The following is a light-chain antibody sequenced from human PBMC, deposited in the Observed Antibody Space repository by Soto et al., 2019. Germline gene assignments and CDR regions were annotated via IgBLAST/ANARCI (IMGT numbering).Light chain of an antibody. Sequence: DIHMTQSPSTLSASVGDRVIITCRASQTINNLMAWYQQKPGQAPKLLIYKASNLETGVPSRFSGSGSGTEFTLTISSLQPDDFATYYCQQYSSYPSLTFGGGTKVDIK. CDR3: QQYSSYPSLT. CDR2: KAS. V-gene: IGKV1-5*03. CDR1: QTINNL. J-gene: IGKJ4*01.